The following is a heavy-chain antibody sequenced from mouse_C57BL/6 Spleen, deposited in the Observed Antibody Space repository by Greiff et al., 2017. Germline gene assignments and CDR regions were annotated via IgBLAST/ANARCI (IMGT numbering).Heavy chain of an antibody. J-gene: IGHJ3*01. D-gene: IGHD2-4*01. V-gene: IGHV1-50*01. CDR3: ASWDYDGFAY. CDR2: IDPSDSYT. CDR1: GYTFTSYW. Sequence: QVHVKQPGAELVKPGASVKLSCKASGYTFTSYWMQWVKQRPGQGLEWIGEIDPSDSYTNYNQKFKGKATLTVDTSSSTAYMQLSSLTSEDSAVYYCASWDYDGFAYWGQGTLVTVSA.